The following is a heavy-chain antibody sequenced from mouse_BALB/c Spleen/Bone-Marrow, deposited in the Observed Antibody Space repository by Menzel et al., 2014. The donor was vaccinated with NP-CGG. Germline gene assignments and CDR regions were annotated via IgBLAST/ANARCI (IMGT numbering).Heavy chain of an antibody. Sequence: VQLQQSGPELVKPGASVKISCKASDYAFSISWMNWVKQRPGQGLEWIGRIYPGDGDTYYNGQFKGKATLTADKSSSTAYMQLSSLTSVDSAVYFCARSDGYRAMDYWGQGTSVTVSS. CDR3: ARSDGYRAMDY. V-gene: IGHV1-82*01. J-gene: IGHJ4*01. CDR2: IYPGDGDT. CDR1: DYAFSISW. D-gene: IGHD2-3*01.